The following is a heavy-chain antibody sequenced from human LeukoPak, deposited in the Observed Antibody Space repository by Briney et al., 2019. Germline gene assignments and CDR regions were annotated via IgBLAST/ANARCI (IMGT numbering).Heavy chain of an antibody. V-gene: IGHV1-46*01. Sequence: ASVKVSCKASGYTFTGYYMHWVRQAPGQGLEWMGFINPSGGSTSYAQNFQGRVTMTRDTSTSAVQMELSSLRSEDTAMYYCARNVGSGFDYWGQGTLVTVSS. CDR3: ARNVGSGFDY. CDR2: INPSGGST. J-gene: IGHJ4*02. D-gene: IGHD1-1*01. CDR1: GYTFTGYY.